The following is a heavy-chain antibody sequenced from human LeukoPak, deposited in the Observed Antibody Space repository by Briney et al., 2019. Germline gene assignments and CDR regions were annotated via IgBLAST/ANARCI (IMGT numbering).Heavy chain of an antibody. J-gene: IGHJ4*02. CDR2: MNPNSGNT. CDR1: GYTFTSYG. D-gene: IGHD4-17*01. V-gene: IGHV1-8*02. Sequence: ASVKVSCKASGYTFTSYGISWVRQAPGQGLEWMGWMNPNSGNTGYAQKFQGRVTMTRNTSISTAYMELSSLRSEDTAVYYCAREWHDYGDYAIDYWGQGTLVTVSS. CDR3: AREWHDYGDYAIDY.